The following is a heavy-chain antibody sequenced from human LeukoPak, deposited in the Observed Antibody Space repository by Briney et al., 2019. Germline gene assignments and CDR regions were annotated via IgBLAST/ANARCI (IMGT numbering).Heavy chain of an antibody. V-gene: IGHV3-48*03. D-gene: IGHD4-23*01. CDR3: ATVGRSTVGGY. CDR1: GFTFSSYE. Sequence: TGGSLRLSCAASGFTFSSYEMNWVRQAPGKGLEWISYINNSGTTISYADSVEGRFTISRDNAQNSLYLQMDSLRAEDTATYYCATVGRSTVGGYWGQGTLVTVSS. J-gene: IGHJ4*02. CDR2: INNSGTTI.